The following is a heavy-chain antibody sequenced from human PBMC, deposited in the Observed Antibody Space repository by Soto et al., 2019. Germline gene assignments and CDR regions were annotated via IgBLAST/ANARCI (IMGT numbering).Heavy chain of an antibody. CDR1: GFTVSSNY. J-gene: IGHJ4*02. Sequence: PGGSLRLSCAASGFTVSSNYMTWVRQAPGKGLEWVSVIYSVGTTYYADSVKGRFTISRDNSKNTLYLQMNSLRVEDTAVYYCARGLERALDYWGQGTLVTVSS. CDR2: IYSVGTT. V-gene: IGHV3-66*01. CDR3: ARGLERALDY.